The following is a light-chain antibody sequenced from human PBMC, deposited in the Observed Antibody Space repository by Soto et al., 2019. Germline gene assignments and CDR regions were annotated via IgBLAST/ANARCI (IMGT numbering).Light chain of an antibody. V-gene: IGLV2-14*01. CDR3: CSYAPSSTLV. CDR1: SSDVVGYNY. J-gene: IGLJ2*01. Sequence: QSALTQPASVSGSPGQSITISCTGTSSDVVGYNYVSWYQQHPGKAPKLMIYDGSNRPSGVSNRFSGSKSGDTASLTISGLHPEDEADYYCCSYAPSSTLVFGGGTKVTVL. CDR2: DGS.